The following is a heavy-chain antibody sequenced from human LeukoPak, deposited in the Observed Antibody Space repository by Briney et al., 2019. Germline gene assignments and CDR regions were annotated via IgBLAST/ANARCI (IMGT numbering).Heavy chain of an antibody. CDR2: ISGSGGST. D-gene: IGHD3-22*01. J-gene: IGHJ4*02. Sequence: GGSLRLSCAASGFTFSSYAMSWVRQAPGKGLEWVSAISGSGGSTYYADSVKGRFTISRDNSKNTLYLQMNSLRAEDTAVYYCAKDGLEIVVVIPTPYDYGGQGTLVTVPS. CDR3: AKDGLEIVVVIPTPYDY. CDR1: GFTFSSYA. V-gene: IGHV3-23*01.